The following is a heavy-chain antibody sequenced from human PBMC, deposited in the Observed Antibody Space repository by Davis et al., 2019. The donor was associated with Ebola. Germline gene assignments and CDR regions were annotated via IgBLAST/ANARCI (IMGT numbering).Heavy chain of an antibody. CDR2: IKQGGSEK. CDR3: VRVYSGSYDP. J-gene: IGHJ5*02. V-gene: IGHV3-7*01. Sequence: PGGSLRLSCPAPGFIFSNYWMTWVRKAQGKGLEWVANIKQGGSEKYYVDSVRGRFIISRDDAKNSLYLQMNSLRAEDTAVYYCVRVYSGSYDPWGQGTLVTVSP. CDR1: GFIFSNYW. D-gene: IGHD1-26*01.